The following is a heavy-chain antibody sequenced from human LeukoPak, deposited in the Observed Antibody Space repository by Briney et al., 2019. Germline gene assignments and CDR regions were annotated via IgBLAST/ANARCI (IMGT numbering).Heavy chain of an antibody. V-gene: IGHV4-31*03. CDR1: GGSISSGGYY. CDR2: IYYSGST. J-gene: IGHJ5*02. CDR3: ARESTYYDTSGGGFDP. Sequence: PSQTLFLTCTVSGGSISSGGYYWSWIRQHPGKGLEWIGYIYYSGSTYYNPSLKSRVTISVDTSKNQFSLKLSSVTAADTAVYYCARESTYYDTSGGGFDPWGQGTLVTVSS. D-gene: IGHD3-22*01.